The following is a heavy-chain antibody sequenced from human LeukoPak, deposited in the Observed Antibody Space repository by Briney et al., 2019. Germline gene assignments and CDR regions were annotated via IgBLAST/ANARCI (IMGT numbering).Heavy chain of an antibody. Sequence: SETLSLTCAVYGGSFNDYYWSWIRQPPGKGLEWIAEINHSGTTNYNPSLKSRVTISVDTSKNQFSLKLSSVTAADTAVYYCASLSSAQSHDYWGQGTLVTVSS. CDR2: INHSGTT. J-gene: IGHJ4*02. V-gene: IGHV4-34*01. CDR1: GGSFNDYY. D-gene: IGHD2/OR15-2a*01. CDR3: ASLSSAQSHDY.